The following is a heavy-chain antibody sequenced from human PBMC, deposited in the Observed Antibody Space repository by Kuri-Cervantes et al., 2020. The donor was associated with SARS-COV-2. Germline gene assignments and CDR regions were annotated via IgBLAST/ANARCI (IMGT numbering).Heavy chain of an antibody. D-gene: IGHD4-17*01. CDR2: IYFSGST. CDR3: ARELGLTTVNWFDP. V-gene: IGHV4-39*07. Sequence: SETLSLTCSVSGGSISRSGHYWGWVRQPPGKGLEWIGSIYFSGSTYYTPSLKSRVTISVDTSKNQFSLKLSSVTAADTAVYYCARELGLTTVNWFDPWGQGTLVTVSS. CDR1: GGSISRSGHY. J-gene: IGHJ5*02.